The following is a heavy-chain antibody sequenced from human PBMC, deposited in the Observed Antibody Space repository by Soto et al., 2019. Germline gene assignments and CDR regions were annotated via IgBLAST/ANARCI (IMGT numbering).Heavy chain of an antibody. Sequence: QVQLVQSGAEVKKPGSSVKVSCKASGGTFSSYAISWVRQAPGQGLEWMGGIIPIFGPANYTQKFQGRVTINADESTSTAYMELSSLRSEDTAVYYCAGDLRYCISTSCSWNYYYGMDVWGQGTTVTVSS. CDR2: IIPIFGPA. CDR1: GGTFSSYA. J-gene: IGHJ6*02. V-gene: IGHV1-69*12. D-gene: IGHD2-2*01. CDR3: AGDLRYCISTSCSWNYYYGMDV.